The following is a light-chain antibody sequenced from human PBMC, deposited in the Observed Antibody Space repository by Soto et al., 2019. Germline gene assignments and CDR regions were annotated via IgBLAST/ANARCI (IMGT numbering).Light chain of an antibody. CDR3: VTCDSTLNIF. Sequence: QSVLTQPPSVSAAPGQKVTISCSGNRFNVGNNYVSWFQHLPGTAPKLLIYDDNKRPSGIPDRFSGSKSDTSATLGITGLQTGDEADYYCVTCDSTLNIFFGTGTKLTVL. J-gene: IGLJ1*01. CDR2: DDN. V-gene: IGLV1-51*01. CDR1: RFNVGNNY.